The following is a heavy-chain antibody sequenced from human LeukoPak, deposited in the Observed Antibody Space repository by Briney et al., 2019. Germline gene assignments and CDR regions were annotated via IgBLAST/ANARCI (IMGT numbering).Heavy chain of an antibody. Sequence: GGSLRLSCAASGFTFNSYAMSWVRQAPGKGLEWVSVMSGSGGSTYYADSVKGRFTISRDNSKNTLYLQMNSLRAEDRAVYYCAISIGGIAAEFDYWGQGTLVTVSS. D-gene: IGHD6-13*01. CDR1: GFTFNSYA. CDR2: MSGSGGST. J-gene: IGHJ4*02. V-gene: IGHV3-23*01. CDR3: AISIGGIAAEFDY.